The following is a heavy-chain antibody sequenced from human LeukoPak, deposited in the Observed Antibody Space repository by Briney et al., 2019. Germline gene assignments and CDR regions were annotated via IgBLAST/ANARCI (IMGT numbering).Heavy chain of an antibody. V-gene: IGHV4-39*01. CDR3: GRRGVWDLQIGNWFDP. D-gene: IGHD3-16*01. CDR2: IYSSGNS. J-gene: IGHJ5*02. Sequence: SETLSLTGSISGDSITTTGHWCGWIRQSPGKGLEWIGSIYSSGNSYYNPSLKTRATIAPDTSKNQYSLRLTSVTAADTAVYYGGRRGVWDLQIGNWFDPWGQGIPATVSS. CDR1: GDSITTTGHW.